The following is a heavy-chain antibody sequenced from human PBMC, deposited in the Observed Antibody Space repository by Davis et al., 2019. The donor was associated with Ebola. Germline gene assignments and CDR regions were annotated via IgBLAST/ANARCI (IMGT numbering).Heavy chain of an antibody. V-gene: IGHV3-23*01. Sequence: GESLKISCAASGFTFSNAWMSWVRQAPGKGLEWVSAISGSGGSTYYADSVKGRFTISRDNSKNTLYLQMNSLRAEDTAVYYCAKGEGGSYAYYFDYWGQGTLVTVSS. CDR2: ISGSGGST. CDR3: AKGEGGSYAYYFDY. J-gene: IGHJ4*02. D-gene: IGHD1-26*01. CDR1: GFTFSNAW.